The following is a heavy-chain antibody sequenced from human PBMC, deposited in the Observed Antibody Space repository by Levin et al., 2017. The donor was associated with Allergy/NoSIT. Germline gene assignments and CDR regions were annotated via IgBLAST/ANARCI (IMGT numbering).Heavy chain of an antibody. V-gene: IGHV3-74*01. CDR2: INSDGSST. CDR1: GFTFSSYW. D-gene: IGHD3-10*01. Sequence: SGGSLRLSCAASGFTFSSYWMHWVRQAPGKGLVWVSRINSDGSSTSYADSVKGRFTISRDNAKNTLYLQMNSLRAEDTAVYYCARDRPYGSGSYYRYYYYYMDVWGKGTTVTVSS. CDR3: ARDRPYGSGSYYRYYYYYMDV. J-gene: IGHJ6*03.